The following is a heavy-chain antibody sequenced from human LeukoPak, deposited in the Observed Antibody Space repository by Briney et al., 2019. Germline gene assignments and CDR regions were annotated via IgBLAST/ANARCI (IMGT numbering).Heavy chain of an antibody. Sequence: GGSLRLSCAASGFTFSSYSMNWVRQAPGKGPEWVSSISSSSSYVYYADSVKGRFTISRDNAKNSLYLQMNSLRAEDTAVYYCARGFPLRYFDWLYFDYWGQGTLVTVSS. CDR2: ISSSSSYV. CDR3: ARGFPLRYFDWLYFDY. D-gene: IGHD3-9*01. J-gene: IGHJ4*02. V-gene: IGHV3-21*01. CDR1: GFTFSSYS.